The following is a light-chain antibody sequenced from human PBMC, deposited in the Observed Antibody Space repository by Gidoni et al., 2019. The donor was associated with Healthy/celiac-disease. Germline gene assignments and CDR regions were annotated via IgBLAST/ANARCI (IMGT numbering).Light chain of an antibody. CDR1: QSINSF. CDR3: QQSYSTPIT. Sequence: RVTITCRASQSINSFLNWYQQKPGKAPKFLIYAASSLQSGVPSRFSGSGSGTDFTLTISSLQPEDFATYYCQQSYSTPITFGQGTRLEIK. CDR2: AAS. J-gene: IGKJ5*01. V-gene: IGKV1-39*01.